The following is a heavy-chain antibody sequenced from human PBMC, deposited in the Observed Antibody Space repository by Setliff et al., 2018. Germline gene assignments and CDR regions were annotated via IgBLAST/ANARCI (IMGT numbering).Heavy chain of an antibody. V-gene: IGHV4-59*11. Sequence: ASETLSLTCTVSSDSIRSHYWSWIRQAPGKELEWIGYIYHTGSTDSNPSLKSRVTISIDTAKKQFSLTLRSVTAADTAVYYCARIASGTSAWLFDSWGQGTLVTVSS. CDR2: IYHTGST. CDR1: SDSIRSHY. D-gene: IGHD6-19*01. J-gene: IGHJ4*02. CDR3: ARIASGTSAWLFDS.